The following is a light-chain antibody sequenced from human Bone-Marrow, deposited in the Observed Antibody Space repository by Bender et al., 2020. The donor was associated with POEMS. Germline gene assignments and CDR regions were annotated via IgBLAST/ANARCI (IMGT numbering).Light chain of an antibody. CDR3: CTFTGATFV. J-gene: IGLJ1*01. CDR1: SSDFGNLDL. Sequence: QSALAQPASVSGSPGQSIAISCTGTSSDFGNLDLVSWYQQNPGKAPRLMIYEGSKRPSGVSNRFSGSKSGNTASLTISGLQAEDEAEYYCCTFTGATFVFASGTEVTVL. V-gene: IGLV2-23*01. CDR2: EGS.